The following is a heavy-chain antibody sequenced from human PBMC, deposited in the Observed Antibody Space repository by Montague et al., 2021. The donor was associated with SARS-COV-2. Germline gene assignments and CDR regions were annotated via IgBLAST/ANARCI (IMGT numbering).Heavy chain of an antibody. V-gene: IGHV4-59*01. CDR3: ARVTLGGRDGRTRQYEGHDS. CDR2: VHDIESS. Sequence: SETLSLTCTVSGGSISRYLWNWIRQTPGKGLEWMGYVHDIESSIYNPSXXSRITILLDTPKNQFSLRLNAVTAADTAVYYCARVTLGGRDGRTRQYEGHDSWGQGILVTGSS. J-gene: IGHJ4*02. D-gene: IGHD3-16*01. CDR1: GGSISRYL.